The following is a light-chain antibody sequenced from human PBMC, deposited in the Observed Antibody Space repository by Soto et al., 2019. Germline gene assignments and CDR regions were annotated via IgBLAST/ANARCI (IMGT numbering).Light chain of an antibody. CDR2: GAS. J-gene: IGKJ4*01. CDR1: QSVSSNY. V-gene: IGKV3-20*01. Sequence: EIVLTQSPGTLSLSPGERATLSCRASQSVSSNYLAWYQQKPGQAPRLLIYGASSRATGIPDRFSGSGSGTDFTLTISRLEPEDCAVYYCQQYGNSPTFGGGTKVEIK. CDR3: QQYGNSPT.